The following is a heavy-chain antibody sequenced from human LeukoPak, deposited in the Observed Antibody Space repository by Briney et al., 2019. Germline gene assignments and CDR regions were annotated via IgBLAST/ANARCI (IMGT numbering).Heavy chain of an antibody. CDR2: INPNSGGT. CDR3: ASGQLDYYYYMDV. V-gene: IGHV1-2*02. J-gene: IGHJ6*03. Sequence: ASVKVSCKASGYTFTGHYMNWVRLAPGQGLEWMGWINPNSGGTNYAQKFQGRVTMTRDTSIGTAYMELSRLRSDDTAVYYCASGQLDYYYYMDVWGKGTTVTVSS. D-gene: IGHD6-13*01. CDR1: GYTFTGHY.